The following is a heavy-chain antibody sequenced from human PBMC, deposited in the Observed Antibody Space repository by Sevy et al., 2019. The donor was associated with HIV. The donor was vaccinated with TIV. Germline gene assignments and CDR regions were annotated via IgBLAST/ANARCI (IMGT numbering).Heavy chain of an antibody. Sequence: GGSLRLSCAASGFTFSSYSMNWVRQAPGKGLEWVSYISSSSSTIYYADSVKGRFTIYRDNAKNSLYLQMNSLRDEDTAVYYCARMSVVVVPAAIVFYYYGMDVWGQGTTVTVSS. J-gene: IGHJ6*02. CDR3: ARMSVVVVPAAIVFYYYGMDV. V-gene: IGHV3-48*02. D-gene: IGHD2-2*01. CDR2: ISSSSSTI. CDR1: GFTFSSYS.